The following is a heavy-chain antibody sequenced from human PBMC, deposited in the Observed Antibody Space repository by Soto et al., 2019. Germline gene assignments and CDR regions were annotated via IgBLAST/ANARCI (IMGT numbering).Heavy chain of an antibody. J-gene: IGHJ6*02. V-gene: IGHV1-69*01. CDR2: IIPIFGTA. Sequence: QVQLVQSGAEVKKPGYSVKVSCKASGGTFSSYAISWVRQAPGPGLEWMGGIIPIFGTANYAQKVQRRVTITADESTSTAYMELSSLRSEDTAMYYCGGDGRRHISSSDYYYYYGMDVWGQGTTVTVSS. CDR1: GGTFSSYA. D-gene: IGHD6-6*01. CDR3: GGDGRRHISSSDYYYYYGMDV.